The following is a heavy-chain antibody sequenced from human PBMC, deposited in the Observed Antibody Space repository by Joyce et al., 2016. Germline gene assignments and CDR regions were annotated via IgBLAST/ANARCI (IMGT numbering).Heavy chain of an antibody. CDR1: GGSISSSSHY. D-gene: IGHD3-3*01. Sequence: QLQLQESGPGLVKPSETLSLTCTVSGGSISSSSHYLGWIRQPPGKGLGWIGSIYYRESTYDYPSRKSRVTISIDTSRNQVSRKLSSVNAADTAVYYWASGLRFLEWTRFDPWGQGILVTVSS. CDR3: ASGLRFLEWTRFDP. J-gene: IGHJ5*02. V-gene: IGHV4-39*07. CDR2: IYYREST.